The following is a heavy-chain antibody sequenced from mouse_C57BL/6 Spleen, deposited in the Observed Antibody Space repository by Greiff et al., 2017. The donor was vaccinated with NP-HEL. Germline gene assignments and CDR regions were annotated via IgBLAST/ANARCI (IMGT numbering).Heavy chain of an antibody. CDR2: IYPSDSDT. Sequence: QVQLQQSGAELVRPGSSVKLSCKASGYTFTSYWMDWVQQRPGQGLEWIGNIYPSDSDTHYTQKFKDKATLTVDKSSSTAYMQLSSLTSEDSAVYYCAIRGIYYDYDGFAYWGQGTLVTVSA. CDR1: GYTFTSYW. CDR3: AIRGIYYDYDGFAY. D-gene: IGHD2-4*01. J-gene: IGHJ3*01. V-gene: IGHV1-61*01.